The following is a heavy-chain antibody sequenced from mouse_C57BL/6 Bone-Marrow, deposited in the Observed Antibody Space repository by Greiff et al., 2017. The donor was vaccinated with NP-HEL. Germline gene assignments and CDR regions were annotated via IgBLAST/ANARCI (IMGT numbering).Heavy chain of an antibody. CDR3: ARPVFFAY. CDR1: GFTFSDYG. CDR2: ISSGSSTI. J-gene: IGHJ3*01. V-gene: IGHV5-17*01. Sequence: DVHLVESGGGLVKPGGSLKLSCAASGFTFSDYGMHWVRQAPEKGLEWVAYISSGSSTIYYADTVKGRFTISRDNAKNTMFLQMTSLRSEDTAMYYCARPVFFAYWGQGTLVTVSA.